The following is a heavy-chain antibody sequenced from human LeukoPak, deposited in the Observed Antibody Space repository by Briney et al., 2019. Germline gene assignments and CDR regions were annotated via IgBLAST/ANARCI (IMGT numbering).Heavy chain of an antibody. J-gene: IGHJ4*02. D-gene: IGHD4-17*01. CDR1: GFTFDDYA. Sequence: GGSLRLSCVASGFTFDDYAMHWVRQVPGKGLEWVSGISWNSGSTGYADSVKGRFTISRDDAKNSLYLQMNSLRAEDTALYYCAKDMTTVTTSGSDYWGQGTLVTVSS. CDR3: AKDMTTVTTSGSDY. CDR2: ISWNSGST. V-gene: IGHV3-9*01.